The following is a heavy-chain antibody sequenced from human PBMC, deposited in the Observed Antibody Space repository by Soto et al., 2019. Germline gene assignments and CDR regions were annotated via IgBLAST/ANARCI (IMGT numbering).Heavy chain of an antibody. Sequence: EVQLVESGGGLVQPGGSLRLSCAASGFTFSSYWMSWVRQAPGKGLEWVANIKQDGSEKYYVDSVKGRFAISRDNAKNSLYLQMNSLRAEHTAVYYCARDGPYCTNGVCSRVLDAFDIWGQGTMVTVSS. CDR3: ARDGPYCTNGVCSRVLDAFDI. CDR1: GFTFSSYW. CDR2: IKQDGSEK. J-gene: IGHJ3*02. D-gene: IGHD2-8*01. V-gene: IGHV3-7*01.